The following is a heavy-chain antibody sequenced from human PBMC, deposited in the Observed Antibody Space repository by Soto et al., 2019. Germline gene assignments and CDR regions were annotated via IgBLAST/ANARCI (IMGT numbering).Heavy chain of an antibody. CDR2: IKSNTNGGTT. CDR3: TTEDSSSWSTTGTQYYYYVMDV. D-gene: IGHD6-13*01. Sequence: PGVSLRLSCAASGFTFSNAWMNWVRQAPGKGLEWVGRIKSNTNGGTTDYAAPVKGRFTISRHDSKNTLYLQMNSLKTEDTAVYYCTTEDSSSWSTTGTQYYYYVMDVWGQGTTVTVSS. J-gene: IGHJ6*02. CDR1: GFTFSNAW. V-gene: IGHV3-15*07.